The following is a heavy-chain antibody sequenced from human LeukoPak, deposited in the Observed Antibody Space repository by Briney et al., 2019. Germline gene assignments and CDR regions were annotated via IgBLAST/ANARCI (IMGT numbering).Heavy chain of an antibody. Sequence: SETLSLTCTVSGGSISSYYWIWIRQPPGKGLEGIGYICYSGSTNYNPSLKSRVTISVDTSKNQFSLKLRSVTAADTAVYYCARTGYSSIIEKPEYYYYYGMDVWGQGTTVTVSS. CDR2: ICYSGST. CDR3: ARTGYSSIIEKPEYYYYYGMDV. D-gene: IGHD6-13*01. CDR1: GGSISSYY. V-gene: IGHV4-59*08. J-gene: IGHJ6*02.